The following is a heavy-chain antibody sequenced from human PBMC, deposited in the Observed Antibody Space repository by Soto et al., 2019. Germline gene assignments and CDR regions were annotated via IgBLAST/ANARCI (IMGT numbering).Heavy chain of an antibody. Sequence: PSETLSLTCTVSGASIISSRSYWGWVRQPPGKGLEWIVSFYYTGGTYSTYYNPSLKSRVTISVDTSKSQFSLNLRAVTAADTAVYYCASPRQGNYDFLSGYYALDYWGQGTLVTVS. V-gene: IGHV4-39*01. CDR1: GASIISSRSY. D-gene: IGHD3-3*01. CDR2: FYYTGGT. CDR3: ASPRQGNYDFLSGYYALDY. J-gene: IGHJ4*02.